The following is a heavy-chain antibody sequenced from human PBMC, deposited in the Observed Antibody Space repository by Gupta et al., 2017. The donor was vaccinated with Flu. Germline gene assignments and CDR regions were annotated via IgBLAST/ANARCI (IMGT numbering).Heavy chain of an antibody. CDR2: VNPDSGAS. CDR3: ARQIPFCNGVSCSSVPFSYAMDF. Sequence: QVSMLQSGPEVKTPGASVKVSCKTSGYSFNRHSLHWVREAPGTGLGGMGWVNPDSGASIYARNFQGRVAMSRDTSNPTICMNLSGLKSGDTAVYYCARQIPFCNGVSCSSVPFSYAMDFWGQGTTFVVSS. D-gene: IGHD2-15*01. J-gene: IGHJ6*02. CDR1: GYSFNRHS. V-gene: IGHV1-2*02.